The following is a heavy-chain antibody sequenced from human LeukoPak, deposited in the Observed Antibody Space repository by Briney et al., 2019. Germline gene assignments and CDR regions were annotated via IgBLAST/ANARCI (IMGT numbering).Heavy chain of an antibody. CDR1: GGSFSGYY. J-gene: IGHJ4*02. CDR3: ARARPAAGRLFDY. CDR2: INHSGST. V-gene: IGHV4-34*01. D-gene: IGHD6-13*01. Sequence: SETLSLTXAVYGGSFSGYYWSWIRQPPGKGLEWIGEINHSGSTNYNPSLKSRVTISVDTSKNQFSLKLSSVTAADTAVYYCARARPAAGRLFDYWGQGTLVTVSS.